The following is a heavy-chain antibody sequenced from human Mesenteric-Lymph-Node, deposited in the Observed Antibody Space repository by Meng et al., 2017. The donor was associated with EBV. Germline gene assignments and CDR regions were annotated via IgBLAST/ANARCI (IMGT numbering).Heavy chain of an antibody. V-gene: IGHV1-69*01. Sequence: QVQVVESGAEVKKPGSPVKVSCKASGGTFSSYAISWARQAPGQGLEWMGGIIPIFGTANYAQKFQGRVTITADESTSTAYMELSSLRSEDTAVYYCARDSWSGYPYVDYWGQGTLVTVSS. CDR2: IIPIFGTA. CDR3: ARDSWSGYPYVDY. D-gene: IGHD3-3*01. J-gene: IGHJ4*02. CDR1: GGTFSSYA.